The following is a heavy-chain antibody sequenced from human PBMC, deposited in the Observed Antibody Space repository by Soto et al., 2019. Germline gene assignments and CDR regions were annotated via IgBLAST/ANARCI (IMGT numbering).Heavy chain of an antibody. CDR1: TGSISSGNW. V-gene: IGHV4-4*02. CDR2: IYYTGAT. J-gene: IGHJ4*02. D-gene: IGHD6-25*01. Sequence: QVPLRESGRGLVEASGTLSLTCDVSTGSISSGNWWSWVRQPPGKGLEWIGEIYYTGATNYNPSLKTRITITINKSKAHFSLRLRSATAADTAFYYRARVFSSGSGWMYYFDLWGQGTLVSVSS. CDR3: ARVFSSGSGWMYYFDL.